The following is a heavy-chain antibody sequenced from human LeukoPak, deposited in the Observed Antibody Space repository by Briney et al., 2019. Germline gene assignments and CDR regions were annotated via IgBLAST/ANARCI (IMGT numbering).Heavy chain of an antibody. V-gene: IGHV3-15*01. D-gene: IGHD1-14*01. Sequence: SGGSLRLSCAASGLSFSNSWMSCVRQAPGKGLEWVGRIKSNTAGGTTHYAAPVKGRFTISRDDSKNTLYLQMNSLKTEDTAVYYCTAEPNWFDPWGQGTLVTVSS. CDR1: GLSFSNSW. CDR2: IKSNTAGGTT. CDR3: TAEPNWFDP. J-gene: IGHJ5*02.